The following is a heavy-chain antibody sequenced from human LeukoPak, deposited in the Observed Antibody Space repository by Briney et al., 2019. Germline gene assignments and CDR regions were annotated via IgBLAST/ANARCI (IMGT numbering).Heavy chain of an antibody. J-gene: IGHJ4*02. V-gene: IGHV3-48*03. CDR2: ISSTGNTI. CDR1: GFTFSSYE. D-gene: IGHD3-3*01. Sequence: PGGSLRLSCAASGFTFSSYEMNWVRQAPGKGLEWLSYISSTGNTIYYADSVKGRFTISRDNAKNSLFLQMNSLRAEDTAVYYCARDTGFWSGHSQFFDFWGQGTLVTVSS. CDR3: ARDTGFWSGHSQFFDF.